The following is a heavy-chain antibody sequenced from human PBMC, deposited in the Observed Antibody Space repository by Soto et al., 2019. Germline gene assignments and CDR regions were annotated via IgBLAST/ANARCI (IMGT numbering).Heavy chain of an antibody. CDR2: ISGSGGST. CDR3: ARQLLLYHSGMDV. Sequence: EVQLLESGGGLAQPGGSLRLSCTASGFSFSTYAMNWVRQAPGKGLEWVSAISGSGGSTYYADSVKGRSNISRDNSRNTLFLLMNSLTAEATAVYYCARQLLLYHSGMDVWGQGTTVIVSS. D-gene: IGHD2-15*01. V-gene: IGHV3-23*01. J-gene: IGHJ6*02. CDR1: GFSFSTYA.